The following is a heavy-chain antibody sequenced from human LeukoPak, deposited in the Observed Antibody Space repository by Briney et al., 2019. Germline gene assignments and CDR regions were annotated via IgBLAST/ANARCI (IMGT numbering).Heavy chain of an antibody. V-gene: IGHV3-23*01. Sequence: PGGSLRLSCAASGLTFSSYGMSWVRQAPGKGLEWVSAISGSGGSTYYADAVKGRFTISRDNSKSTLYLQMNSLRAEDTAVYYCAKDRHAPGRYCSSTACFPFDLWGQGTLVTVSS. CDR3: AKDRHAPGRYCSSTACFPFDL. CDR2: ISGSGGST. J-gene: IGHJ4*02. CDR1: GLTFSSYG. D-gene: IGHD2-2*01.